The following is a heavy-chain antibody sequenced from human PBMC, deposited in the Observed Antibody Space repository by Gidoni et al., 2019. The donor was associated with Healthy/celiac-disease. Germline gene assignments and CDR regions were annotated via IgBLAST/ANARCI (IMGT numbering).Heavy chain of an antibody. CDR3: ARDEYGDYSIQDY. V-gene: IGHV3-7*01. CDR1: GFTFSSYW. Sequence: EVQLVESGGGLVQPGGALRLSCAASGFTFSSYWMSWVRQAPGKGLELVANIKQAGSEKYYVDSVKRRSTISRDNAKNSLYLQMNILRAEDTSVSYCARDEYGDYSIQDYWGQGTLVTVSS. CDR2: IKQAGSEK. D-gene: IGHD4-17*01. J-gene: IGHJ4*02.